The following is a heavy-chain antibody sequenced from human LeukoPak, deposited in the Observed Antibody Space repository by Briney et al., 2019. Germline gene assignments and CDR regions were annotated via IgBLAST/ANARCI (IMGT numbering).Heavy chain of an antibody. CDR3: ARDHPLGGDPY. J-gene: IGHJ4*02. D-gene: IGHD3-10*01. V-gene: IGHV3-21*01. CDR2: ISSSSSYI. Sequence: PGGSLRLSCAASGFTFSSYSMNWVRQAPGKGLEWVSSISSSSSYICYADSVKGRFTISRDNAKNSLYLQMNSLRAEDTAVYYCARDHPLGGDPYWGQGTLVTVSS. CDR1: GFTFSSYS.